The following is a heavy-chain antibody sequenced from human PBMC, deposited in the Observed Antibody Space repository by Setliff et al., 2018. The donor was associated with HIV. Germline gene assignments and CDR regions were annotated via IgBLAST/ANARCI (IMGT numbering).Heavy chain of an antibody. CDR1: GFTFSTYS. J-gene: IGHJ4*02. V-gene: IGHV3-21*05. CDR3: AKGSYSSGRYDNYLDY. D-gene: IGHD3-22*01. Sequence: GGSLRLSCLASGFTFSTYSMNWIRQTPEKGLEWISYISSSSSTTYADSVKGRFTISRDNAKNTVYLQMNSLRVEGTAVYYCAKGSYSSGRYDNYLDYWGQGALVTVSS. CDR2: ISSSSST.